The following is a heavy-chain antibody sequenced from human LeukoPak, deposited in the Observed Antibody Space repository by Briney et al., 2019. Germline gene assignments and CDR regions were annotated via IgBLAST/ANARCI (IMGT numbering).Heavy chain of an antibody. CDR1: GGSISSYY. Sequence: SETLSLTCTVSGGSISSYYWSWIRQPPGKGLEWIGYIYYSGSTNYNPSLKSRVTISVDTSKNQFSLKLSSVTAADTAVYYCARHECSGGSCYSNRFDPWGQGTLVTVSS. CDR2: IYYSGST. J-gene: IGHJ5*02. V-gene: IGHV4-59*08. CDR3: ARHECSGGSCYSNRFDP. D-gene: IGHD2-15*01.